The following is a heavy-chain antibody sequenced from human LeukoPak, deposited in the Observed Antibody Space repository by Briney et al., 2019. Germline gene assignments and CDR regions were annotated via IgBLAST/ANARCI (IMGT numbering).Heavy chain of an antibody. CDR1: GGSISSSSYY. D-gene: IGHD6-19*01. CDR3: ARHGHKGWDYYYYYYMDV. J-gene: IGHJ6*03. Sequence: PSETLSLTCTVSGGSISSSSYYWGWIRQPPGKGLEWIGSIYYSGSTYYNPSLKSRVTISVDTSKNQFSLKLSSVTAADTAVYHCARHGHKGWDYYYYYYMDVWGKGTTVTISS. V-gene: IGHV4-39*01. CDR2: IYYSGST.